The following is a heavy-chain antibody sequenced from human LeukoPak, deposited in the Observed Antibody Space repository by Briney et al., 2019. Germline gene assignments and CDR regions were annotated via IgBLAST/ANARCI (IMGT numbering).Heavy chain of an antibody. V-gene: IGHV5-10-1*01. J-gene: IGHJ3*02. D-gene: IGHD2-2*01. CDR1: GYSFTIYW. CDR3: ARGGAVERYCSSTSCYWVDAFDI. CDR2: IDPIDSST. Sequence: GESLKITRKGSGYSFTIYWISWVRQMPGKGLEGMGRIDPIDSSTNYSPFLQGHFTITADKSISTAYMQWSSLQASDTAMYYCARGGAVERYCSSTSCYWVDAFDIWGQGTMVTVSS.